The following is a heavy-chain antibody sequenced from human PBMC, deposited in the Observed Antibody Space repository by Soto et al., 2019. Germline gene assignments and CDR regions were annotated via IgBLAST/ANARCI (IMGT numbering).Heavy chain of an antibody. J-gene: IGHJ4*02. V-gene: IGHV3-66*01. CDR2: IYSGGST. CDR1: GFTVSSNY. CDR3: ARGLKDYGSGNKPSRFDY. Sequence: GGSLRLSCAASGFTVSSNYMSWVRQAPGKGLEWVSVIYSGGSTYYADSVKGRFTISRDNSKNTLYLQMNSLRAEDTAVYYCARGLKDYGSGNKPSRFDYWGQGTRVTVSS. D-gene: IGHD3-10*01.